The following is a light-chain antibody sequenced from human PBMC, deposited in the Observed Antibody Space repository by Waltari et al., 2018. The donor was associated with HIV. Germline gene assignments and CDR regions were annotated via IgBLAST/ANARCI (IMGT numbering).Light chain of an antibody. J-gene: IGKJ2*01. CDR1: QPLLHSNGYNY. V-gene: IGKV2-28*01. CDR3: MQGLQTPYT. Sequence: IVMTQSPLSLPVTPGEPASISCRSSQPLLHSNGYNYLEWYLQKPGQSPHRLIYLGSNRASGVPGRFRGSGSGTDFTLRISSVEAEDVGVYYCMQGLQTPYTFGQGTKLEIK. CDR2: LGS.